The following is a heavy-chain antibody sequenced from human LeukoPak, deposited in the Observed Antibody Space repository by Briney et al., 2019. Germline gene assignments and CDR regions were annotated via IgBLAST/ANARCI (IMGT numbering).Heavy chain of an antibody. CDR3: AKGLGTSGYHDY. J-gene: IGHJ4*02. V-gene: IGHV3-23*01. CDR2: ISDSGDRT. Sequence: GGSLRLSCAASGFPFSNYAMTWVHQAPGKGLERVSGISDSGDRTYYADSVKGRFTISRDNSKNMLYLQMNSLRVEDTALYYCAKGLGTSGYHDYWGQGTLVTVSS. D-gene: IGHD3-22*01. CDR1: GFPFSNYA.